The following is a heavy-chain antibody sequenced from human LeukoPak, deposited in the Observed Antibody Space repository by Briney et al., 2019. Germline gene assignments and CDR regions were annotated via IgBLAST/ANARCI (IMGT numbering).Heavy chain of an antibody. CDR2: IRYDGSNK. CDR1: GFTFSSYG. V-gene: IGHV3-30*02. J-gene: IGHJ6*03. D-gene: IGHD6-6*01. CDR3: AKLGVNQPWYYYYYMDV. Sequence: PGGSLRLSCAASGFTFSSYGMHWVRQAPGKGLEWVAFIRYDGSNKYYADSVKGRFTISRDNSKNTLYLQMNSLRAEDTAVYYCAKLGVNQPWYYYYYMDVWGKGTTVTISS.